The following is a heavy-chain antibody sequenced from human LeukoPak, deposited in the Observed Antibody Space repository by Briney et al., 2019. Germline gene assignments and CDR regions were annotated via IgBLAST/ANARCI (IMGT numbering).Heavy chain of an antibody. CDR3: VRTTLTGTTYFDL. CDR2: IRYDGSNK. J-gene: IGHJ4*02. Sequence: GGSLRLSCAAPGFTFSSYGMHWVRQAPGKGLEWVAFIRYDGSNKYYADSVKGRFTISRDNSKNTLYLQMNSLRAEDTAVFYCVRTTLTGTTYFDLWGRGTLVSVSS. D-gene: IGHD1-20*01. CDR1: GFTFSSYG. V-gene: IGHV3-30*02.